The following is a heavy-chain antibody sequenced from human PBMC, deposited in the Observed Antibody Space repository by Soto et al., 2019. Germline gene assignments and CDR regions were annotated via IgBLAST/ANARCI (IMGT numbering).Heavy chain of an antibody. CDR1: GGTFSSYA. D-gene: IGHD2-2*01. CDR3: ASFSGYCSSTSCYVDYYGMDV. V-gene: IGHV1-69*01. Sequence: VQLVQSGAEVKKPGSSVKVSCKASGGTFSSYAISWVRQAPGQGLEWMGGIIPIFGTANYAQKFQGRVTITADESTSTAYMELSSLRSEDTAVYYCASFSGYCSSTSCYVDYYGMDVWGQGTTVTVSS. J-gene: IGHJ6*02. CDR2: IIPIFGTA.